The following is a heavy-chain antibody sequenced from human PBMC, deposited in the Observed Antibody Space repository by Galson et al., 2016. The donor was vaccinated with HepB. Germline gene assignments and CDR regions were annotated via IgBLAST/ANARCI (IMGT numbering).Heavy chain of an antibody. Sequence: SLRLSCAASGFTVAANYMTWVRQAPGKGLEWVSLIFTGGSTYYAESVRGRFTISRDNSRNTVYLQMDALRAEDTAIYYCAKDVTLGLGRGWYDAAFDSWGRGTMVTVAS. CDR1: GFTVAANY. D-gene: IGHD6-19*01. V-gene: IGHV3-53*01. CDR3: AKDVTLGLGRGWYDAAFDS. CDR2: IFTGGST. J-gene: IGHJ3*02.